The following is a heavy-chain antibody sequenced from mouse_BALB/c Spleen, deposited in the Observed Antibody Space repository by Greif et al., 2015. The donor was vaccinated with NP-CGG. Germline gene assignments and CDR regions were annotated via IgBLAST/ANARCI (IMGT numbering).Heavy chain of an antibody. CDR3: ARYDYDYYAMDY. V-gene: IGHV1-80*01. CDR1: GYAFSSYW. J-gene: IGHJ4*01. Sequence: LVESGAGLVRPGSSVKISCKASGYAFSSYWMNWVKQRPGQGLEWIGQIYPGGGDTNYNGKFKGKATLTADKSSSTAYMQLSSLTSEDSAVYFCARYDYDYYAMDYWGQGTSVTVSS. CDR2: IYPGGGDT. D-gene: IGHD2-4*01.